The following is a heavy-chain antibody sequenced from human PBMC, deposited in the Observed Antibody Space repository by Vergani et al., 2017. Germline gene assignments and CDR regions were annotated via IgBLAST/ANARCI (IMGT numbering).Heavy chain of an antibody. Sequence: QLQLQESGPGLVKPSETLSLTCTVSGGSISSYYWSWIRQPPGKGLEWIGYIYYSGSTNYNPSLKSRVTISVDTSKNQFSLKLSSVTAADTAVYYCARGLGDLVGANWLDYWGQGTLVTVSS. J-gene: IGHJ4*02. D-gene: IGHD1-26*01. CDR1: GGSISSYY. V-gene: IGHV4-59*01. CDR2: IYYSGST. CDR3: ARGLGDLVGANWLDY.